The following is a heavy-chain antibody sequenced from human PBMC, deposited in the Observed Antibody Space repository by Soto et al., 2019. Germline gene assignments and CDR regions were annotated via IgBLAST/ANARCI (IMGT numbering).Heavy chain of an antibody. CDR2: LSFDGDYV. V-gene: IGHV3-33*05. D-gene: IGHD3-3*01. Sequence: QVQLVESGGGVVQPGRSLRLSCVASGFSLTNYVIHWVRRAPGKGLEWVAVLSFDGDYVDFADSVKGRFSISRDTSKNTVYLKMNTLKVEDTAVYHCARVMSASNINDAFDIWGRGTEVAVSA. CDR3: ARVMSASNINDAFDI. CDR1: GFSLTNYV. J-gene: IGHJ3*02.